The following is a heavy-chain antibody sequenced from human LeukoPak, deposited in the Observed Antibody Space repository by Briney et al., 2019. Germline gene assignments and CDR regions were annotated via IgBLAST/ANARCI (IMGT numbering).Heavy chain of an antibody. D-gene: IGHD6-6*01. CDR2: IKKDGSVH. Sequence: GGAPRLSCAHSGVTFSTNWLSCGRQALGRGRWRVANIKKDGSVHYYVDSVKGRFTIPRDNAKISLYLQMNSLRAEDTAVYYCARALGSSSAGYWGQGPLVPVSS. CDR3: ARALGSSSAGY. V-gene: IGHV3-7*01. CDR1: GVTFSTNW. J-gene: IGHJ4*02.